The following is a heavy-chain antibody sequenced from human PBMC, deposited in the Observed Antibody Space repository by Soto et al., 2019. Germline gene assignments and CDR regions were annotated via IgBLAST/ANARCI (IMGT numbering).Heavy chain of an antibody. J-gene: IGHJ4*02. V-gene: IGHV3-30*18. Sequence: QVQLVESGGGVVQPGRSLRLSCAASGFTFSSYGMHWVRQAPGKGLEWVAVISYDGSNKYYADSVKGRFTISRDNSKNTLYLQMNSLRAEDTAVYYCAKDLLAVAGSGGDYWGQGTLVTGSS. CDR1: GFTFSSYG. D-gene: IGHD6-19*01. CDR3: AKDLLAVAGSGGDY. CDR2: ISYDGSNK.